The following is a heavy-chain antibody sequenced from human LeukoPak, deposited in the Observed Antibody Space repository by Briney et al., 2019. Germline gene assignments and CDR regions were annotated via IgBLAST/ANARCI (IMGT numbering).Heavy chain of an antibody. CDR2: IYYSGST. CDR3: ARVYLDTSRPYYYGSGSYYGYYFDY. V-gene: IGHV4-59*01. Sequence: SETLSLTCTVSGGSISSYYWSWIRQPPRKGLEWIGYIYYSGSTNYNPSLKSRVTISVDTSKNQFSLKLSSVTAADTAVYYCARVYLDTSRPYYYGSGSYYGYYFDYWGQGTLVTVSS. CDR1: GGSISSYY. D-gene: IGHD3-10*01. J-gene: IGHJ4*02.